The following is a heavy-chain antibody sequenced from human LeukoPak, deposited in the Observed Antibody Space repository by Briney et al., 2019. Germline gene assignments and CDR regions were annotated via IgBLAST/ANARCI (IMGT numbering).Heavy chain of an antibody. D-gene: IGHD2-21*01. CDR2: ISGGGGST. CDR3: AKGSGWLLPQYFDF. CDR1: GFTFSSSA. V-gene: IGHV3-23*01. Sequence: GGSLRLSCAASGFTFSSSAMSWVRQAPGKGLEWLSTISGGGGSTYYADSVKGRFTISRDNSKNTLYLHMKSLRAEDTAVYYCAKGSGWLLPQYFDFWGKGTTVTVSS. J-gene: IGHJ6*04.